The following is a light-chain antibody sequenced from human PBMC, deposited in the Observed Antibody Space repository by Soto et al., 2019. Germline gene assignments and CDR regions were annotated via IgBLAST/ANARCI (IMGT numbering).Light chain of an antibody. V-gene: IGLV1-44*01. Sequence: QSALTQPPSASGTPGQRVTISCSGSNSNIGSNTVNWYQQLPGTAPKLLIFSLNQRPSGVPDRFSCSTYGTSASLAISGLQSEDEADYYCAAWDDSLNCPVFGTGTKLTVL. CDR3: AAWDDSLNCPV. CDR2: SLN. CDR1: NSNIGSNT. J-gene: IGLJ1*01.